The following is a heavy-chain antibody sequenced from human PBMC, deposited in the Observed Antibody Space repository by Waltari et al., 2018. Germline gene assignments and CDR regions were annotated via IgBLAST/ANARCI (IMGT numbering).Heavy chain of an antibody. CDR1: GFDFSNYA. CDR3: AKAVLAAAPGTFVYDY. V-gene: IGHV3-23*01. Sequence: EVSLLESGGSLVRPGGSVRVPCAASGFDFSNYAMTWDGQRPGMVLECVSHVKANCEDSRYVPSVKVRFTITCGNSKNTVFLQLDRLRVDDTAIYYCAKAVLAAAPGTFVYDYWGQGTLVTVSS. CDR2: VKANCEDS. J-gene: IGHJ4*02. D-gene: IGHD6-25*01.